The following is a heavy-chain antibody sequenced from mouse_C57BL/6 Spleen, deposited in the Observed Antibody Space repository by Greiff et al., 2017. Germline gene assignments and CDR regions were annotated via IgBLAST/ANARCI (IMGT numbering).Heavy chain of an antibody. V-gene: IGHV1-81*01. CDR2: IYPRSGNT. J-gene: IGHJ3*01. Sequence: QVQLKQSGAELARPGASVKLSCKASGYTFTSYGISWVKQRTGQGLEWIGEIYPRSGNTYYNEKFKGKATLTADKSSSTAYMELLSLTSEDSAVYFCARCHGSSPWCAYWGPATLVTVSA. CDR3: ARCHGSSPWCAY. CDR1: GYTFTSYG. D-gene: IGHD1-1*01.